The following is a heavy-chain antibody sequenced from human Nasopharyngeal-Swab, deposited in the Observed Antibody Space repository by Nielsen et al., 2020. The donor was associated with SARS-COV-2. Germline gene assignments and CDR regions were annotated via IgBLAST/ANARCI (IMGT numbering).Heavy chain of an antibody. J-gene: IGHJ4*02. CDR2: IRPGGDSR. Sequence: GESLKISWAASGFTVSRYGFHWVRQAPGKGLEWVAVIRPGGDSRIYGDSMKGRFAVSRDNSKNTLYLQIDDLRSEDTAVYYCARDGPNWNLDYWGQGTLVTVSS. CDR1: GFTVSRYG. CDR3: ARDGPNWNLDY. V-gene: IGHV3-33*01. D-gene: IGHD1-1*01.